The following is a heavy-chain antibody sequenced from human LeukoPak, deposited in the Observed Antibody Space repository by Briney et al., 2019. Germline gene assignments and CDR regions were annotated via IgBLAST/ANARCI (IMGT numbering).Heavy chain of an antibody. CDR1: GFTFSTYG. J-gene: IGHJ3*02. CDR3: ARRRGDCLGASDI. CDR2: IGGGGADK. V-gene: IGHV3-23*01. D-gene: IGHD2-21*02. Sequence: GGSLRLSCVASGFTFSTYGMRWVRQAPGKGLEGVSSIGGGGADKYYADSVKGRFTISRDNSKNTLSLQMNSLRAEDTAIYYCARRRGDCLGASDIWGQGTMVTVSS.